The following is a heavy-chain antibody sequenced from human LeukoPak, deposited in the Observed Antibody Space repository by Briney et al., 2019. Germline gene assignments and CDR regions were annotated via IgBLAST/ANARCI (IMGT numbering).Heavy chain of an antibody. D-gene: IGHD3-3*01. CDR1: GGSISSYY. J-gene: IGHJ4*02. CDR3: ARFQYDFWSGYLFDY. CDR2: IYYSGST. Sequence: SETLSLTCTVSGGSISSYYWSWIRQPPGKGLEWIGYIYYSGSTNSNPSLKSRVTISVDTSKNQFSLKLSSVTAADTAVYYCARFQYDFWSGYLFDYWGQGTLVTVSS. V-gene: IGHV4-59*01.